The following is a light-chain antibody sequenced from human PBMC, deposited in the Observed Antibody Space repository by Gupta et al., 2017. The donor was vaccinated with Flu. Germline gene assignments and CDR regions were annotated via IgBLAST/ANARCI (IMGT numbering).Light chain of an antibody. Sequence: PSSLSASLGDTVTITCRASNHILTYLNWYQQKPGKAPKLVIFGGSNLATGVSSRFSGRASGPDFTLTITMLHPEDVGTYYCQQSYSARRAFGQGTKVDIK. J-gene: IGKJ1*01. CDR3: QQSYSARRA. CDR1: NHILTY. CDR2: GGS. V-gene: IGKV1-39*01.